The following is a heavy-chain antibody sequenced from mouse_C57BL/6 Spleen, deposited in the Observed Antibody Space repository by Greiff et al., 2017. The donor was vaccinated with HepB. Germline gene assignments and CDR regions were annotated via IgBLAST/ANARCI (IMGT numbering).Heavy chain of an antibody. CDR3: ARRWFTTVVATDY. V-gene: IGHV1-64*01. D-gene: IGHD1-1*01. J-gene: IGHJ2*01. CDR2: IHPNSGST. Sequence: QVQLQQPGAELVKPGASVKLSCKPSGYTFTSYWMHWVKQRPGQGLEWIGMIHPNSGSTNYNEKFKSKTTLTVDKASSTAYMQLSSLTSEDSAVYYCARRWFTTVVATDYWGQGTTLTVSS. CDR1: GYTFTSYW.